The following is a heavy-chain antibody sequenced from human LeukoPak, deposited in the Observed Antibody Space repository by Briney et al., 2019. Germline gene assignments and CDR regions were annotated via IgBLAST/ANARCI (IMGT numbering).Heavy chain of an antibody. CDR1: GFIFTDYY. D-gene: IGHD1-26*01. J-gene: IGHJ4*02. CDR3: ARNLVDVADY. Sequence: PGGSLRLSCDVSGFIFTDYYMSWIRQAPGKGLEWVSCITPGGTTIFYADSVKGRFTISRDNAKNSLFLDMSSLRVDDTGVYYCARNLVDVADYWGQGSLVTVSS. CDR2: ITPGGTTI. V-gene: IGHV3-11*01.